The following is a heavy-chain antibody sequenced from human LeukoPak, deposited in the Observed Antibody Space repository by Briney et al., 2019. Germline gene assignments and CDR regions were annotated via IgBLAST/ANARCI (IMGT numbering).Heavy chain of an antibody. CDR3: ARDQGRYSSSWYLDY. Sequence: GGSLRLSCAVSGFTVSSNYMSWVRQAPGKGLEWVSVLYSGGNTYYADSVKGRFTISRDNSKNTLYLQMNSLRAEDTAVYYCARDQGRYSSSWYLDYWGQGTLVTVSS. D-gene: IGHD6-13*01. J-gene: IGHJ4*02. CDR2: LYSGGNT. V-gene: IGHV3-53*01. CDR1: GFTVSSNY.